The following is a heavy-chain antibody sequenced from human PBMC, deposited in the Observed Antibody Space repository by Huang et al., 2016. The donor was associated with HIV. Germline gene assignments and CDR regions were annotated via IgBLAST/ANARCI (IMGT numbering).Heavy chain of an antibody. Sequence: QVQLVQSGAEVQKPGASVKVSCKVSGYTLTELSIHWVRQAPGKGLEWMGGYAPEHGETINAQTFQARVTMTEDTATDTAYMELHSLRPEDTAVYYCAAGYDTYYDIWGQGTMVIASS. CDR1: GYTLTELS. D-gene: IGHD2-21*01. V-gene: IGHV1-24*01. J-gene: IGHJ3*02. CDR3: AAGYDTYYDI. CDR2: YAPEHGET.